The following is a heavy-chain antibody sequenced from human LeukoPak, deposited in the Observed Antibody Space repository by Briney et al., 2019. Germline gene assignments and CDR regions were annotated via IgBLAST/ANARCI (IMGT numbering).Heavy chain of an antibody. CDR2: ISSSGSTT. CDR1: GFTFSDYY. Sequence: GGSLRLSCAASGFTFSDYYMSWIRQAPGKGLEWVSYISSSGSTTYYADSVKGRFTISRDNSKNTLYLQMNSLRAEDTAVYYCAKGNGYTYGRYYFDYWGQGTLVTVSS. CDR3: AKGNGYTYGRYYFDY. V-gene: IGHV3-11*01. J-gene: IGHJ4*02. D-gene: IGHD5-18*01.